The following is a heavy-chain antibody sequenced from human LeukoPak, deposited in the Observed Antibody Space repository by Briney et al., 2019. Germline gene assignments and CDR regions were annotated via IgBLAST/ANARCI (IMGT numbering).Heavy chain of an antibody. CDR1: GGSISSSSYY. CDR2: IYYSGST. Sequence: SETLSLTCTVSGGSISSSSYYWGWIRQPPGKGLEWIGSIYYSGSTYYNPSLKSRVTISVDTSKNQFSLKLSSVTAADTAVYYCAGVGIAAAEGLDYWGQGTPVTVSS. CDR3: AGVGIAAAEGLDY. D-gene: IGHD6-13*01. J-gene: IGHJ4*02. V-gene: IGHV4-39*01.